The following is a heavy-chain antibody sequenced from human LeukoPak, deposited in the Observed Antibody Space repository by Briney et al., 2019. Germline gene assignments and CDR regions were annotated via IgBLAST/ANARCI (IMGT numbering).Heavy chain of an antibody. J-gene: IGHJ4*02. D-gene: IGHD3-16*01. V-gene: IGHV3-30*03. Sequence: GGSLRLSCAASGFSFTSYGIHWVRQAPGKGLEWVAVISYDGSNKYYADSVKGRFTISRDNSQKTLYLQMNSLRAEDTAVYYCARAPLIRGTESVDYWGQGTLVTVSS. CDR3: ARAPLIRGTESVDY. CDR2: ISYDGSNK. CDR1: GFSFTSYG.